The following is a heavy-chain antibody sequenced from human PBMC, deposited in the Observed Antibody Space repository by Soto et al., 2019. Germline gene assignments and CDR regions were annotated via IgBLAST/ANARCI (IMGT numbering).Heavy chain of an antibody. V-gene: IGHV3-23*01. Sequence: EVRLLESGGGLVQPGGSLRLSCAASGFTFSSYAMSWVRQAPGKGLEWVSAISDSGGSTYYAYSVKGRFTISRDNSENTLYLQMNSLRAEDTAVYYCAKDILRYFDWLLSFDYWGQGTLVTVSS. CDR3: AKDILRYFDWLLSFDY. J-gene: IGHJ4*02. CDR1: GFTFSSYA. CDR2: ISDSGGST. D-gene: IGHD3-9*01.